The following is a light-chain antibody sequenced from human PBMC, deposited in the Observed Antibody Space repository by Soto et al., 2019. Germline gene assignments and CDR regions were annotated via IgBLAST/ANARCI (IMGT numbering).Light chain of an antibody. J-gene: IGKJ1*01. CDR2: GAS. CDR3: QQHSHWPPWT. Sequence: EVVLTQSPATLSLSPGERATLSCRASQNVRTFLDWYQQKPGQAPRLLIYGASNRATGIPARFSGSGSGTDFTLIISSIEPEDVVVYYCQQHSHWPPWTFGQGTRVELQ. CDR1: QNVRTF. V-gene: IGKV3-11*01.